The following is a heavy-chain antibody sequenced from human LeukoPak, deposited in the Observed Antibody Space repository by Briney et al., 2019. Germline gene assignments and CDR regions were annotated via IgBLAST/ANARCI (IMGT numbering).Heavy chain of an antibody. CDR1: GFTFSTYA. J-gene: IGHJ4*02. V-gene: IGHV3-23*01. D-gene: IGHD5-18*01. Sequence: PGGSLRLSCAASGFTFSTYAMSWVRQAPGKGLEWVSVISDSGGSTYYAASVKGRFTISRDNSKNTLYLQMNSLKAEDTALYYRAKADKSTTYSSLDYWGQGTLVTVSS. CDR3: AKADKSTTYSSLDY. CDR2: ISDSGGST.